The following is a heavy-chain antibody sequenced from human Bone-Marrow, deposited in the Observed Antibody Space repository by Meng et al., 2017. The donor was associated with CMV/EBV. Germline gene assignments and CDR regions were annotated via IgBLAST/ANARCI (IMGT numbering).Heavy chain of an antibody. CDR2: IYYSGST. J-gene: IGHJ4*02. V-gene: IGHV4-31*02. CDR1: DSISSGGSY. D-gene: IGHD3-22*01. CDR3: ARGMNLDDSSGPWQH. Sequence: DSISSGGSYWSWIRQHPGKGLEWIGYIYYSGSTYYNPSLKSRVTISVDTSKNQFSLKLSSVTAADTAVYYCARGMNLDDSSGPWQHWGQGTLVTVSS.